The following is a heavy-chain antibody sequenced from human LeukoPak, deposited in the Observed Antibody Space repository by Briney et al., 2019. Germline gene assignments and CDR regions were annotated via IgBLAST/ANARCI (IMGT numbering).Heavy chain of an antibody. Sequence: GASVKVSCKASGGTFSSYAISWVRQAPGQGLEWMGGIIPIFGTANYAQKFQGRVTITTDESTSTAYMGLSSLRSEDTAVYYCAREGRYCSGGSCYESYFDYWGQGTLVTVSS. D-gene: IGHD2-15*01. CDR3: AREGRYCSGGSCYESYFDY. CDR2: IIPIFGTA. V-gene: IGHV1-69*05. J-gene: IGHJ4*02. CDR1: GGTFSSYA.